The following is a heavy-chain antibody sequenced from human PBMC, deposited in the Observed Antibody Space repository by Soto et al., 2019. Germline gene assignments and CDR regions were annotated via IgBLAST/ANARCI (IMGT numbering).Heavy chain of an antibody. V-gene: IGHV4-59*01. CDR3: ARREDDSGYVDY. J-gene: IGHJ4*02. Sequence: SETLSLTCTVSGGSISSYHWSWIRQPPGKGLEWIGYIYYSGSTNYNPSLKSRVTISVDTSKDQFSLKLSSVTAADTAVYYCARREDDSGYVDYWGQGTLVTVSS. CDR2: IYYSGST. CDR1: GGSISSYH. D-gene: IGHD3-22*01.